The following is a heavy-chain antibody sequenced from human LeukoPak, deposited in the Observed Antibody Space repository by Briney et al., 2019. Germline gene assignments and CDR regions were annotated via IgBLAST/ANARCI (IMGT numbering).Heavy chain of an antibody. V-gene: IGHV1-24*01. CDR1: GYTLTELS. CDR3: ATAGLYYDILTGYYWFDP. Sequence: ASVKVSYKVSGYTLTELSMHWVRQAPGKGLEWMGGFDPEDGETIYAQKFQGRVTVTEDTSTDTAYMELSSLRSEDTAVYYCATAGLYYDILTGYYWFDPWGQGTLVTVSS. D-gene: IGHD3-9*01. J-gene: IGHJ5*02. CDR2: FDPEDGET.